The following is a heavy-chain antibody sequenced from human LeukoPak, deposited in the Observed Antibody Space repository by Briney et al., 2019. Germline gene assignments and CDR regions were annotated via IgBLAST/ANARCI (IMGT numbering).Heavy chain of an antibody. D-gene: IGHD6-6*01. CDR1: GGSISTYY. CDR3: ARDSSYYFDY. J-gene: IGHJ4*02. Sequence: SETLSLTCTVSGGSISTYYWSWIRQPPGKGLEWIGYIYYSGTTNYNPSLESRVTISVDTSRNQFSLKLSSVTAADTAVYYCARDSSYYFDYWGQGTLVTVSS. V-gene: IGHV4-59*01. CDR2: IYYSGTT.